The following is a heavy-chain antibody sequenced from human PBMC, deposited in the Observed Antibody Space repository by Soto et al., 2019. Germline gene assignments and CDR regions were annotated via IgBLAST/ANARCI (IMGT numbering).Heavy chain of an antibody. J-gene: IGHJ4*02. V-gene: IGHV3-21*01. D-gene: IGHD6-6*01. Sequence: GGSLRLSCAASGFTFSSYSMNWVRQAPGKGLEWVSSISSSSSYIYYADSVKGRFTITRDNAKNSLYLQMNSLRAEDTAVYYCARDGDSSIAARPYYFDYWGQGTLVTVSS. CDR3: ARDGDSSIAARPYYFDY. CDR2: ISSSSSYI. CDR1: GFTFSSYS.